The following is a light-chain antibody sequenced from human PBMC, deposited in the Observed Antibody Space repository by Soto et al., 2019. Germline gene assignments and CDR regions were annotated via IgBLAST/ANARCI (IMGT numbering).Light chain of an antibody. CDR1: SSDVGGYNN. CDR3: SSYTGNVV. CDR2: DVS. J-gene: IGLJ2*01. V-gene: IGLV2-14*01. Sequence: QSALTQPASVSGSPGQSITISCTGTSSDVGGYNNVSWYQQHPGKAPKLMIYDVSARPSGVSNRFSGSKSGNTASLTISGLQAEDEADYYCSSYTGNVVFGGGTKLTVL.